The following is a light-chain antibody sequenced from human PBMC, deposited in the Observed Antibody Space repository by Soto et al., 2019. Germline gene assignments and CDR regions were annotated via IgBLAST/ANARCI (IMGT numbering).Light chain of an antibody. J-gene: IGLJ2*01. V-gene: IGLV2-14*01. CDR3: SSYTSSRSLV. CDR2: DVT. CDR1: SSDVGDFNY. Sequence: QSALTQPASVSGSPGQSITISCTGTSSDVGDFNYVSWYQQHPGKAPKLMIYDVTNRPSGVSNRFSGSKSGNTASLTISGLQAEDEADYYCSSYTSSRSLVFGGGTKVTVL.